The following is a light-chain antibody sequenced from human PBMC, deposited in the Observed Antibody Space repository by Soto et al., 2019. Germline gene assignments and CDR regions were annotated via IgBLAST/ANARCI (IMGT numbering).Light chain of an antibody. Sequence: QSVLTQPPSASGAPGQRVTISCSGSSSNIGSDYLYWYQQRPGTAPKLLIYTDNLRPSGVPYRFSGSKSGTSGSLAISGLRSEDEADYYCAAWDESLNSVVFGGGTKVTVL. CDR2: TDN. CDR3: AAWDESLNSVV. CDR1: SSNIGSDY. V-gene: IGLV1-47*02. J-gene: IGLJ2*01.